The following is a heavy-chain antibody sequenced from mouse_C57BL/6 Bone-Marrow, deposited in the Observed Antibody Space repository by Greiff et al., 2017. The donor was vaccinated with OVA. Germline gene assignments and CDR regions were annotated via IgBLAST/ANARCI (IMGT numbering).Heavy chain of an antibody. V-gene: IGHV1-59*01. CDR2: IDPSDSYT. J-gene: IGHJ4*01. Sequence: VQLQQSGAELVRPGTSVKLSCKASGYTFTSYWMHWVKQRPGQGLEWIGVIDPSDSYTNYNQKFKGKATLTVDTSSSTAYMQLSSLTSEDSAVYYCATDAMDYWGQGTSVTVSS. CDR3: ATDAMDY. CDR1: GYTFTSYW.